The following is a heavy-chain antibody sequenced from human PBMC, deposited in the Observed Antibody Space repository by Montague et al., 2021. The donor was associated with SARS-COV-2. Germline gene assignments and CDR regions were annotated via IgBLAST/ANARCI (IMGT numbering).Heavy chain of an antibody. CDR1: GAPLTAGTHH. CDR2: IFHSGSA. V-gene: IGHV4-39*02. D-gene: IGHD5-18*01. Sequence: SETLSLTCTVSGAPLTAGTHHCASNRQPSGHGLEWNGNIFHSGSASYNTSLKSRVNMSVDTSKKHFSLRLSSVTAADTAVYYCARLTLMGLWLSCYYFDSWGQGTLVTVSS. CDR3: ARLTLMGLWLSCYYFDS. J-gene: IGHJ4*02.